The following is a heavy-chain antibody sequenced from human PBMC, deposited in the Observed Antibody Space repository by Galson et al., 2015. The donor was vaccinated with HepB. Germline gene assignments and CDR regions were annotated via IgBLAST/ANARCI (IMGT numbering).Heavy chain of an antibody. J-gene: IGHJ4*02. CDR1: GFSLRSLGMG. V-gene: IGHV2-5*02. CDR3: AHASNRSGSGWYGDY. CDR2: IYWDDDK. Sequence: PALVKPTQTLTLTCSFSGFSLRSLGMGVGWIRQLPGKALEWLAVIYWDDDKRYSPSLQNRLTVSRGTSKGQVVLTLTNMDPVDTATYYCAHASNRSGSGWYGDYWGRGALVTVSS. D-gene: IGHD6-19*01.